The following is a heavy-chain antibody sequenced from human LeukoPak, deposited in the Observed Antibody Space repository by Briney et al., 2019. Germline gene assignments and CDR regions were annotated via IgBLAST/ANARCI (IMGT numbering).Heavy chain of an antibody. CDR2: IYYSGST. D-gene: IGHD2-2*01. V-gene: IGHV4-59*01. CDR3: AALNRGYCSSTSCYVGAPFDY. CDR1: GGSTSSYY. Sequence: SETLSLTCTVSGGSTSSYYWSWIRQPPGKGLEWIGYIYYSGSTNYNPSLKSRVTISVDTSKNQFSLKLSSVTAADTAVYYCAALNRGYCSSTSCYVGAPFDYWGQGTLVTVSS. J-gene: IGHJ4*02.